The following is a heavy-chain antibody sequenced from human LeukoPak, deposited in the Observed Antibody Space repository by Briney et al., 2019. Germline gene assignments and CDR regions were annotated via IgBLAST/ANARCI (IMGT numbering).Heavy chain of an antibody. D-gene: IGHD2-2*01. CDR1: GYTFTSYD. CDR3: ARAKVLVRYQLLLGSNFDY. V-gene: IGHV1-8*01. J-gene: IGHJ4*02. Sequence: GASVKVSCKASGYTFTSYDINWVRQATGQGLEWMGWMNPNSGNTGYAQKFQGRVTMTRNTSISTAYMELSSLRSDDTAVYYCARAKVLVRYQLLLGSNFDYWGQGTLVTVSS. CDR2: MNPNSGNT.